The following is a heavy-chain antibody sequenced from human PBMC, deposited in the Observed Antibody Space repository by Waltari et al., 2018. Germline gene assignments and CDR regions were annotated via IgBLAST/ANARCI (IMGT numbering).Heavy chain of an antibody. D-gene: IGHD3-3*01. CDR2: INHSGST. CDR1: GGSFSGYY. CDR3: ARGLHDFWSGYPYYFDY. V-gene: IGHV4-34*01. Sequence: QVQLQQWGAGLLKPSETLSLTCAVYGGSFSGYYWSWIRQPPGKGLEWIGEINHSGSTNYNPSLKSRVTISVDTSKNQFSLKLSSVTAADTAVYYCARGLHDFWSGYPYYFDYWGQGTLVTVSS. J-gene: IGHJ4*02.